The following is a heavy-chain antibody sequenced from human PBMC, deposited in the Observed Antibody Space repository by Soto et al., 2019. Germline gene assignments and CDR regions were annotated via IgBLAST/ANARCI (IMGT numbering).Heavy chain of an antibody. V-gene: IGHV2-5*02. CDR1: GFSLRTTGVG. J-gene: IGHJ3*02. Sequence: SVPTLVNPTQALTLTCTFSGFSLRTTGVGVGWIRQPPGKALEWLALLYWDDDNRYNPSLKSRLTLTKDTSKSQVVLTLTNVDPADTATYYCAHNPPQDSGAFDIWGQGTMVTVSS. D-gene: IGHD6-19*01. CDR3: AHNPPQDSGAFDI. CDR2: LYWDDDN.